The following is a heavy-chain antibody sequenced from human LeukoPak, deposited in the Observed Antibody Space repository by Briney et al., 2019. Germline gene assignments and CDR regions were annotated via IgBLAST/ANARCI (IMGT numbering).Heavy chain of an antibody. V-gene: IGHV1-2*02. D-gene: IGHD2-2*01. CDR2: INPNSGGT. J-gene: IGHJ4*02. CDR1: GYTFTGYY. CDR3: ARDFPIVVVPAAPRD. Sequence: GASVKVSCKASGYTFTGYYMHWVRQAPGQGLEWMGWINPNSGGTNYAQKFQGRVTMTRDTSISTAYMELSRLRSDDTAVYYCARDFPIVVVPAAPRDWGQGTLVTVSS.